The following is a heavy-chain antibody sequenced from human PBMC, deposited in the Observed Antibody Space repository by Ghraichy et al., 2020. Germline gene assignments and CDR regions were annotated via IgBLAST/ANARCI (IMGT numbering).Heavy chain of an antibody. V-gene: IGHV1-69*04. CDR2: IIPILGIA. CDR3: ASPGYFGDYVGVGRLDYGMDV. D-gene: IGHD4-17*01. CDR1: GGTFSSYA. J-gene: IGHJ6*02. Sequence: SVKVSCKASGGTFSSYAISWVRQAPGQGLEWMGRIIPILGIANYAQKFQGRVTITADKSTSTAYMELSNQRSEDTAVYYCASPGYFGDYVGVGRLDYGMDVWGQGTTVTVSS.